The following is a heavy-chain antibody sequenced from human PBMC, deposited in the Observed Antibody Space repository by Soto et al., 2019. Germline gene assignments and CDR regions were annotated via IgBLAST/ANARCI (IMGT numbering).Heavy chain of an antibody. J-gene: IGHJ6*02. V-gene: IGHV3-30*18. CDR3: AKSTDQYYYNIDV. CDR1: GFTFSSYG. D-gene: IGHD4-17*01. Sequence: GGSLRLSCAASGFTFSSYGMHWVRQAPGRGLEWVAVVSYDGSNKDYVDSVKGRFTISRDNSKNTLSLQMNSLRDEDTAVYYCAKSTDQYYYNIDVWGQGTTVTVSS. CDR2: VSYDGSNK.